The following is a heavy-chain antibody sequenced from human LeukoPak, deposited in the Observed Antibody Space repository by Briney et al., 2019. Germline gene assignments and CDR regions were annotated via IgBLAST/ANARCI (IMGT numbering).Heavy chain of an antibody. J-gene: IGHJ4*02. CDR1: GFTFSSHG. V-gene: IGHV3-48*01. D-gene: IGHD6-13*01. Sequence: RTGGSLRLSCVASGFTFSSHGMNWVRQAPGKGLEWVSFISSSGSTIYYADSVKGRFTISRDIAKNSLFLQMNSLRAEDTAVYYCAREASYSSSWATFDYWGQGTLVTVSS. CDR3: AREASYSSSWATFDY. CDR2: ISSSGSTI.